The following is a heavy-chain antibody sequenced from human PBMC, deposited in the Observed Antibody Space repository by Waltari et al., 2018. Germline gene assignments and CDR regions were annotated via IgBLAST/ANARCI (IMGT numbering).Heavy chain of an antibody. CDR3: ARVFVAAAGSHHDAFDI. V-gene: IGHV3-21*03. CDR1: GFTFRSYT. Sequence: EVQLVESGGGLVKPGGSLRLSCAASGFTFRSYTMNWFRQAPGKGLEWVSSISGSSSYIYYADSVKGRFTISRDNAKNSLYLQMNSLRAEDTAVYYCARVFVAAAGSHHDAFDIWGQGTMVTVSS. J-gene: IGHJ3*02. CDR2: ISGSSSYI. D-gene: IGHD6-13*01.